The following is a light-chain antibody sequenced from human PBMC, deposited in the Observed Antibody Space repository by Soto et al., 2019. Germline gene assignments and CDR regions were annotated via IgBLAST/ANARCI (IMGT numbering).Light chain of an antibody. CDR1: ISDFVLYNY. J-gene: IGLJ1*01. CDR3: SSYTTSSALQV. CDR2: GVN. V-gene: IGLV2-14*01. Sequence: QSVLTQPASVSGSPGQSITISCSGTISDFVLYNYVSWYQQHPGKAPNLMIYGVNNRPSGVSNRFSGSKSGNTASLTISGLQADDEADYYCSSYTTSSALQVFGTGTKVTVL.